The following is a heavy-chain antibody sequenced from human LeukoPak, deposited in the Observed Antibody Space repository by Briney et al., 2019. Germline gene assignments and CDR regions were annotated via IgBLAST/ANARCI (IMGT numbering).Heavy chain of an antibody. CDR2: IGTAGET. CDR3: ARDEIPGDDNWYCDL. Sequence: GGSLRLSCAASGFTLRGHDMHWVRQTPGKGLDWVSAIGTAGETYYPGSLEDRFTIPREDAKNFLYLQMNSLGAGDTAVYYCARDEIPGDDNWYCDLWGRGTLVTVSS. V-gene: IGHV3-13*01. J-gene: IGHJ2*01. D-gene: IGHD7-27*01. CDR1: GFTLRGHD.